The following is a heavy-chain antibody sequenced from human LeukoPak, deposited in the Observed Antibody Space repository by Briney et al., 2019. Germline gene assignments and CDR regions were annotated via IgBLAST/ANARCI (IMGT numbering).Heavy chain of an antibody. V-gene: IGHV3-30*02. CDR2: VRYDESNK. Sequence: PGGSLRLSCAASGFTFNTYGMHWVRQAPGKGLEWVAFVRYDESNKYYADSVKGRFTISRDKSKNMLYLQMNSLRVEDTAVYYCAKDIGGFTIIPHDSFDIWGQGTMVTVSS. D-gene: IGHD3-22*01. CDR3: AKDIGGFTIIPHDSFDI. CDR1: GFTFNTYG. J-gene: IGHJ3*02.